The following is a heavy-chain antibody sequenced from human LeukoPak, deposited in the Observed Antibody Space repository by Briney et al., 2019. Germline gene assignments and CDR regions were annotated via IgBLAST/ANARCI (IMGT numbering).Heavy chain of an antibody. V-gene: IGHV3-23*01. CDR1: GFTFSSFT. CDR2: ISGSGGST. CDR3: ARDVNYYGSGSYFGY. J-gene: IGHJ4*02. D-gene: IGHD3-10*01. Sequence: AGGSLRLSCAASGFTFSSFTMNWVRQAPGKGLEWVSAISGSGGSTYYADSVKGRFTISRDNSKNTLYLQMNSLRAEDTAVYYCARDVNYYGSGSYFGYWGQGTLVTVSS.